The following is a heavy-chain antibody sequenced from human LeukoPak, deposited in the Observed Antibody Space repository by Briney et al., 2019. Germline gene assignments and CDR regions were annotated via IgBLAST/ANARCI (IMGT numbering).Heavy chain of an antibody. Sequence: GGSLRLSCAASGFTFSNYAVNWVRQAPGKGLEWVSTIRVNGDSTFYADSVKGRFTISRDNSKNTLYLQMNSLRVEDTAVYYCARDRSGDYYFDYWGQGTPVTVSS. D-gene: IGHD4-17*01. V-gene: IGHV3-23*01. CDR1: GFTFSNYA. CDR3: ARDRSGDYYFDY. J-gene: IGHJ4*02. CDR2: IRVNGDST.